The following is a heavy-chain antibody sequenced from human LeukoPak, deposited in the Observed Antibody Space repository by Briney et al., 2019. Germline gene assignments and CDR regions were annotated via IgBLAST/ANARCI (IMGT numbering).Heavy chain of an antibody. CDR1: GFTFSSYE. V-gene: IGHV3-48*03. D-gene: IGHD3-10*02. Sequence: GGSLRLSCAASGFTFSSYEMNWVRQAPGKGLEWVSYISSSGSTIYYADSLKGRFTISRDNTKNSLYLQMNSLRAEDTAVYYCAELGITMIGGVWGEGTTVTISS. CDR3: AELGITMIGGV. J-gene: IGHJ6*04. CDR2: ISSSGSTI.